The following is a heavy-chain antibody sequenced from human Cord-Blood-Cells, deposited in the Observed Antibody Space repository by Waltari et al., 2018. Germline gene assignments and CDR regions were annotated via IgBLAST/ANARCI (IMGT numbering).Heavy chain of an antibody. V-gene: IGHV4-34*01. J-gene: IGHJ3*02. Sequence: QVQLQQWGAGLLKPSETLSLTCAVYGGSFSGSSWSWIRPPPGKGLEWIGEINHSGSTNYNPSLKSRVTISVDTSKNQFSLKLSSVTAADTAVYYCARAPLRRYSYGHDAFDIWGQGTMVTVSS. CDR2: INHSGST. D-gene: IGHD5-18*01. CDR1: GGSFSGSS. CDR3: ARAPLRRYSYGHDAFDI.